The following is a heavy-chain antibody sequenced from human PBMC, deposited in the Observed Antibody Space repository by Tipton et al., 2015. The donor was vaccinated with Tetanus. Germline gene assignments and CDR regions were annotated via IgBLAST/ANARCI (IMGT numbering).Heavy chain of an antibody. Sequence: SLRLSCAASGFTFSSYAMSWVRQAPGKGPEWVSAISGSGGSTYHADSVKGRFTISRDNSKNTVYLQMNSLRVEDTAVYYCLDYDGAESHGVYWGQGIQVTVSS. CDR1: GFTFSSYA. V-gene: IGHV3-23*01. J-gene: IGHJ4*02. D-gene: IGHD3-10*01. CDR3: LDYDGAESHGVY. CDR2: ISGSGGST.